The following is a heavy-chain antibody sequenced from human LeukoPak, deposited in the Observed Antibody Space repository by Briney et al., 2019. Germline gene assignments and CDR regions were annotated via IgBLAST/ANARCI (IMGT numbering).Heavy chain of an antibody. Sequence: ASVKVSCKASGYTFTSHGISWVRQAPGQGLEWMGWIRPSTGDTDYALNLQGRVTLTTDTSTSTAYMELRSLRSDDTAVYYCASVRDYLFDYWGQGTMVTLCS. CDR1: GYTFTSHG. J-gene: IGHJ4*02. D-gene: IGHD2/OR15-2a*01. V-gene: IGHV1-18*01. CDR3: ASVRDYLFDY. CDR2: IRPSTGDT.